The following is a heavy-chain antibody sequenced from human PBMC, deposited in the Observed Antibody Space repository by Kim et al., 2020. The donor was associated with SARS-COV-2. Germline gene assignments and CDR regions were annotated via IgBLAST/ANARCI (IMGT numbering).Heavy chain of an antibody. V-gene: IGHV6-1*01. CDR3: VSSLQVVPPATDGFDV. D-gene: IGHD2-2*01. CDR2: TYYRSKWYN. CDR1: GDSVSSNSAT. J-gene: IGHJ3*01. Sequence: SQTLSLTCAISGDSVSSNSATWNWIRQSPSRGLEWLGRTYYRSKWYNDYVVSVKSRITINTDTSKNQFSLLLKSVTPEDTAMYYCVSSLQVVPPATDGFDVWGQGTVVTVSS.